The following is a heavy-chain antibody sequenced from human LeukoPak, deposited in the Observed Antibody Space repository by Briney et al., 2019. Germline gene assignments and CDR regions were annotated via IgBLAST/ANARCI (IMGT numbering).Heavy chain of an antibody. D-gene: IGHD6-13*01. Sequence: PSETLSLTCAVYGGSFSGYYWSWIRQPPGKGLEWIGEINHSGSTNYNPSLKSRVTISVDTSKNQFSLKLSSVTAADTAVYYCAREAAAGPSGIWGQGAMVTVSS. CDR2: INHSGST. J-gene: IGHJ3*02. CDR1: GGSFSGYY. V-gene: IGHV4-34*01. CDR3: AREAAAGPSGI.